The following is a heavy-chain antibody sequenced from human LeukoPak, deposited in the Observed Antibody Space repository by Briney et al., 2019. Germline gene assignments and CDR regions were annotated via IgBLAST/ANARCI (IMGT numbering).Heavy chain of an antibody. Sequence: SETLSLTCTVSGGSISSSSYYWGWIRQPPGKGLEWIGSIYYSGSTYYNPSLKSRVTISVDTSKNQFSLKLSSVTAADTAVYYCARDQYDGIAVAGGFDYWGQGTLVTVSS. CDR2: IYYSGST. D-gene: IGHD6-19*01. CDR1: GGSISSSSYY. CDR3: ARDQYDGIAVAGGFDY. V-gene: IGHV4-39*07. J-gene: IGHJ4*02.